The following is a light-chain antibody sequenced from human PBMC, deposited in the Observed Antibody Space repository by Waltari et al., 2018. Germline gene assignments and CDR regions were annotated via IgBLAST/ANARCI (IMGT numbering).Light chain of an antibody. CDR3: QQYDSYPLT. CDR2: KAS. V-gene: IGKV1-5*03. CDR1: QSISSW. J-gene: IGKJ4*01. Sequence: DIHMTQYPSTLTASVGDRVTITCRASQSISSWLAWHQQKAGKAPKLLIYKASNLESGVPSRFSGSGSGTEFTLTISSLQPDDVATYFCQQYDSYPLTFGGGTKVQIK.